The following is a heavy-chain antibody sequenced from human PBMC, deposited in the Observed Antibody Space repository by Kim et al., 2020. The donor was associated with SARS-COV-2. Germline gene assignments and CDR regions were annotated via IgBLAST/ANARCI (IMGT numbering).Heavy chain of an antibody. CDR1: GFTFSSYG. Sequence: GGSLRLSCAASGFTFSSYGMHWVRQTPGKGLEWVAVISYDGSNKYYADSVKGRFTISRDNSKNTLYLQMNSLRAEDTAVYYCAKDRRRITMIVALDYWGQGTLVTVSS. J-gene: IGHJ4*02. D-gene: IGHD3-22*01. CDR2: ISYDGSNK. CDR3: AKDRRRITMIVALDY. V-gene: IGHV3-30*18.